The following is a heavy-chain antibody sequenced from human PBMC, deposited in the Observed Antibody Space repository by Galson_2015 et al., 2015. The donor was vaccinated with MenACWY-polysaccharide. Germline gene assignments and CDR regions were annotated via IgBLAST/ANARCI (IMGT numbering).Heavy chain of an antibody. D-gene: IGHD6-13*01. V-gene: IGHV3-7*03. CDR1: GFTFSNYW. CDR3: ARRGIAAAVTDY. Sequence: SLRLSCAASGFTFSNYWMTWVRRAPGKGLEWVASIKKDGSEKYYVDSVKGRFTISRDNGKKSVFLQMSSLRAEDTALYYCARRGIAAAVTDYWGQGTLVTVSS. CDR2: IKKDGSEK. J-gene: IGHJ4*02.